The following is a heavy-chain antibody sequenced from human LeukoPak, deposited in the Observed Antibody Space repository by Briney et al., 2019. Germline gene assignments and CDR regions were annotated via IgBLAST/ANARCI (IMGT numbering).Heavy chain of an antibody. CDR2: VYYTGNT. CDR3: STSTGTTYNSFDP. V-gene: IGHV4-39*07. Sequence: SETLFLTCTVSGGFISSSSYSWGWIRQPPGKGLEYIGSVYYTGNTYYNPSLKSRVTISVDTTKIHFSRKLNSVTAADTAVYYCSTSTGTTYNSFDPWGQGTLVTVSS. J-gene: IGHJ5*02. CDR1: GGFISSSSYS. D-gene: IGHD4-11*01.